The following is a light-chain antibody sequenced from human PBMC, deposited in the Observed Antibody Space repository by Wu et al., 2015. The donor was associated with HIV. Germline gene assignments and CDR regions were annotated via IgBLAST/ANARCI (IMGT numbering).Light chain of an antibody. Sequence: EIVMTQSPATLSVSPGERATLSCRASESINSNLAWYQQKSGQSPRLLIHGASTRATGIPARFSGSGAGTEFTLTISSVQSEDVALYYCQQYHIWPPITFGQGTRLDIK. CDR3: QQYHIWPPIT. J-gene: IGKJ5*01. V-gene: IGKV3-15*01. CDR1: ESINSN. CDR2: GAS.